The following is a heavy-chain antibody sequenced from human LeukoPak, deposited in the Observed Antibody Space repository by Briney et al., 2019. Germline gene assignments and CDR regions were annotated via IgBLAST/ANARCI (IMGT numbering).Heavy chain of an antibody. Sequence: GGSLRLSCAASGFTVSSNYMSWVRQAPGKGLEWVSDIYSGGNTYYADSVKGRFTISRDNSKNTVYPQMNSLRVDDTAVYYCARDYRPWGFDYWGQGTLVSVSS. CDR3: ARDYRPWGFDY. CDR2: IYSGGNT. D-gene: IGHD3-16*01. CDR1: GFTVSSNY. J-gene: IGHJ4*02. V-gene: IGHV3-66*02.